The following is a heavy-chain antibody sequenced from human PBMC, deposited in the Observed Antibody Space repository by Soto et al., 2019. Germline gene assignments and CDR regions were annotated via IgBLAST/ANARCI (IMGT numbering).Heavy chain of an antibody. J-gene: IGHJ6*03. D-gene: IGHD3-16*01. CDR3: TRHWGGGYHYYYYSMDV. CDR2: IRSKANSYAT. CDR1: GFTFSGSA. V-gene: IGHV3-73*01. Sequence: GGSLRLSCAASGFTFSGSAMHWVRQASGKGLEWVGRIRSKANSYATAYAASVKGTFTISRDDSKNTAYLQMNSLKTEDTAVYDCTRHWGGGYHYYYYSMDVWGKGTTVTVSS.